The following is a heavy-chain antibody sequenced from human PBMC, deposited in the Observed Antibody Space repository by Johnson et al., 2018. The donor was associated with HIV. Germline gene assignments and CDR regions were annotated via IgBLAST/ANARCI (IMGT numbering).Heavy chain of an antibody. V-gene: IGHV3-33*01. CDR2: IWYDGSNK. J-gene: IGHJ3*02. D-gene: IGHD4-11*01. CDR1: GFTFSSYG. CDR3: ARDRDFYSGGDAFDI. Sequence: QVQLVESGGGVVQPGRSLRLSCAASGFTFSSYGMHWVRQAPSKGLAWVAVIWYDGSNKYYADSAKGRFPISRDNSKNPLYVQMNSLRAEDTAVYYCARDRDFYSGGDAFDIWGQGTMVTVSS.